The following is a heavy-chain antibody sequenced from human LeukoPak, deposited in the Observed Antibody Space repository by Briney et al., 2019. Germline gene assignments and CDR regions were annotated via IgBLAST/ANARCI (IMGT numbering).Heavy chain of an antibody. CDR2: ITGSSDYI. Sequence: GGSLRLPCAASGFTFSRYSVNWVRQAPGKGLEWVSCITGSSDYIFYADSVRGRFTISRDNAKNSLFLQMNSLRAEDTAVYYCAKFKGHYGDSEYYFDSWGQGTLVTVSS. CDR3: AKFKGHYGDSEYYFDS. CDR1: GFTFSRYS. V-gene: IGHV3-21*01. J-gene: IGHJ4*02. D-gene: IGHD3-10*01.